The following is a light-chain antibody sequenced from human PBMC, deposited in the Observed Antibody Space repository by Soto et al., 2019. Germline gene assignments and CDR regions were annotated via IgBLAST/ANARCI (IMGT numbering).Light chain of an antibody. CDR2: GVS. V-gene: IGKV3-15*01. J-gene: IGKJ2*01. Sequence: EIVMTQSPATLSVSPGERATLSCRASQSVSSKLAWFQQKPGQAPCLLIYGVSTRATGVPVRFSGSGSGTEFTLTINSLQSEDFAVYYCQQYNNWPHTFGQGTKVDI. CDR1: QSVSSK. CDR3: QQYNNWPHT.